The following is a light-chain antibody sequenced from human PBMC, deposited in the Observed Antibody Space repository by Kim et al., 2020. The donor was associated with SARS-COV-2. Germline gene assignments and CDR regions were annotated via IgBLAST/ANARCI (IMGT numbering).Light chain of an antibody. J-gene: IGKJ4*01. CDR3: HQYGASPIT. Sequence: SPGDRASLSGRASERFSSRYLAWYQQKLGQAQRLLIYGESTRATGIPDRFSGRGSGTDFTLTISRLEPEDFAVYFCHQYGASPITFGGGTKVDIK. CDR2: GES. CDR1: ERFSSRY. V-gene: IGKV3-20*01.